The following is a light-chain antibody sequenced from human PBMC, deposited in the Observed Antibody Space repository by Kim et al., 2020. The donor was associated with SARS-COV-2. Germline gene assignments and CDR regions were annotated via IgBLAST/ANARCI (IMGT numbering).Light chain of an antibody. J-gene: IGLJ2*01. CDR1: SHRSYY. Sequence: VALGQKVRIRCQGDSHRSYYETWYQQKPGQALILVIYGKNNRPSGIPDRFSGSSSGNTASLTITGTQAGDEADYYCNSRDSNDNVVFGGGTQLTVL. CDR2: GKN. CDR3: NSRDSNDNVV. V-gene: IGLV3-19*01.